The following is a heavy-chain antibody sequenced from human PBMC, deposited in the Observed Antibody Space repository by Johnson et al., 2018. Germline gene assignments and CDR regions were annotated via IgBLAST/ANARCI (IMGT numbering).Heavy chain of an antibody. D-gene: IGHD6-19*01. CDR2: IIPIFGTA. Sequence: QVQLVQSGAEVKKPGSSVKVSCKASGGTFSSYAISWVRQAPGQGLEWMGGIIPIFGTANYAQKFQGRVTITADESTSTAYMELSSLRSEDTAVYYWARETGQWLAEAYYYGMDVWGQGTTVTVSS. CDR1: GGTFSSYA. CDR3: ARETGQWLAEAYYYGMDV. J-gene: IGHJ6*02. V-gene: IGHV1-69*01.